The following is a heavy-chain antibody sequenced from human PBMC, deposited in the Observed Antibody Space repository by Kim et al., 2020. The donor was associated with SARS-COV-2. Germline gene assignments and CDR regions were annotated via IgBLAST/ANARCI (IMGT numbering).Heavy chain of an antibody. J-gene: IGHJ1*01. D-gene: IGHD4-17*01. Sequence: ADSVKGRFTISRDNSTNTLYLQMNSLGAEVTAVYYCAREGYGDYDEYFQHWGQGTLVTVSS. CDR3: AREGYGDYDEYFQH. V-gene: IGHV3-53*01.